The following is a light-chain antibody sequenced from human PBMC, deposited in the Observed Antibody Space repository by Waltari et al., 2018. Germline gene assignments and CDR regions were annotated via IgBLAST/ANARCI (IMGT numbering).Light chain of an antibody. J-gene: IGLJ2*01. CDR3: CSHAGSETYVV. CDR2: EVT. V-gene: IGLV2-23*02. Sequence: QSALPQPASVSGSPGQSITISCTGSGSAIGGSNLVSWYQQHPGKAPKLMIYEVTKRPSGVSIRFSGSKSGNTAALTISGLQAEDEGDYFCCSHAGSETYVVFGGGTKLTVL. CDR1: GSAIGGSNL.